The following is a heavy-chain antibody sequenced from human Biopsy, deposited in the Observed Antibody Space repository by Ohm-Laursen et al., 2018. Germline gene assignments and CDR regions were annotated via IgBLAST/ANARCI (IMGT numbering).Heavy chain of an antibody. Sequence: SVKVSCKAPGGTFSNYGVYWVRQAPGQGLEWLGGNIPILGTGNYDQKFQDRVTVSADTSTSTATMELRSLRSDDTAVYYCATKLTGYFHHWGQGTLVIVSS. D-gene: IGHD3-9*01. CDR1: GGTFSNYG. CDR3: ATKLTGYFHH. CDR2: NIPILGTG. J-gene: IGHJ1*01. V-gene: IGHV1-69*06.